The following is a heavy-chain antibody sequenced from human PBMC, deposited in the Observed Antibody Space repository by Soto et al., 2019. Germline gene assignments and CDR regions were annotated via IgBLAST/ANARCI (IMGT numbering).Heavy chain of an antibody. Sequence: QVQLQQWGAGLLKPSETLSLTCAVYGGSFSDYYWSWIRQPPGKGLEWIGEINHSGSTNYNPSLKSRVIMSIDTYQIQFSLKMDSVTAADTSVYYCARGGRRHITISEIVAREYNWFDPWGQGTLVTVSS. CDR1: GGSFSDYY. J-gene: IGHJ5*02. CDR3: ARGGRRHITISEIVAREYNWFDP. D-gene: IGHD3-3*01. V-gene: IGHV4-34*02. CDR2: INHSGST.